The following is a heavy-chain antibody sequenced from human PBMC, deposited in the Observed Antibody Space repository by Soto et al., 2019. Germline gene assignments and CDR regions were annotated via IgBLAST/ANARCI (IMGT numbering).Heavy chain of an antibody. D-gene: IGHD2-15*01. Sequence: GGSLRLSCAASGFTFDDYAMHWVRQAPGKGLEWVSGISWNSGSIGYADSVKGRFTISRDNAKNSLYLQMNSLRAEDTALYYCAKDTEGSGHNIYFDYWGQGTLVTVSS. J-gene: IGHJ4*02. CDR3: AKDTEGSGHNIYFDY. CDR1: GFTFDDYA. CDR2: ISWNSGSI. V-gene: IGHV3-9*01.